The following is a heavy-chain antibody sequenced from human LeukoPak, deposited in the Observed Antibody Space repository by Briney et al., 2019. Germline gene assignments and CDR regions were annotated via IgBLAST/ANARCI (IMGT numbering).Heavy chain of an antibody. D-gene: IGHD2-2*01. CDR1: GSISGYY. Sequence: RSSETLSLTCTVSGSISGYYWSWIRQPPGKGLEWIGYIYTSGSTNYNPSLESRVTISVDTSKNQFSLDLSSVTAADTAVYYCARQKCTSTSCLTKNAFDIWGQGTMVTVS. V-gene: IGHV4-4*09. CDR3: ARQKCTSTSCLTKNAFDI. J-gene: IGHJ3*02. CDR2: IYTSGST.